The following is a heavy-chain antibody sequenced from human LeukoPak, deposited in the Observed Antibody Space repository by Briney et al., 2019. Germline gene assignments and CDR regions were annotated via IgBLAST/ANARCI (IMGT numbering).Heavy chain of an antibody. CDR2: INPNSGGT. CDR1: GYTFTCYY. Sequence: ASVKVPCKASGYTFTCYYMHWVRQAPGQGLEWMGRINPNSGGTNYAQKFQGRVTMTRDTSISTAYMELSRLRSDDTAVYYCAREGMATIWARYYFDYWGQGTPVTVSS. CDR3: AREGMATIWARYYFDY. D-gene: IGHD5-12*01. V-gene: IGHV1-2*06. J-gene: IGHJ4*02.